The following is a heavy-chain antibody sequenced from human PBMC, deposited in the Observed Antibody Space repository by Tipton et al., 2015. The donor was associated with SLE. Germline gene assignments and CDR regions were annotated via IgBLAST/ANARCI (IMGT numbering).Heavy chain of an antibody. CDR2: IYYSGST. CDR1: GGSISSYY. V-gene: IGHV4-59*01. CDR3: ARDNSPLGGDDYGDLAFDY. J-gene: IGHJ4*02. Sequence: TLSLTCTVSGGSISSYYWSWIRQPPGKGLEWIGYIYYSGSTNYNPSLKSRVTISVDTSKNQFSLKLSSVTAADTAVYYCARDNSPLGGDDYGDLAFDYWGQGTLVTVSS. D-gene: IGHD4-17*01.